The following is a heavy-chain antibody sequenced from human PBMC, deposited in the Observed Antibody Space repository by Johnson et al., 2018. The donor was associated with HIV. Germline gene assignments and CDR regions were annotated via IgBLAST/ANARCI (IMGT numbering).Heavy chain of an antibody. CDR3: ARVKQQVVRVGSDAFDI. CDR2: ISYDGSNK. CDR1: GFTFSSYA. Sequence: QVLLVESGGGVVQPGRSLRLSCAASGFTFSSYAMHWVRQAPGKGLEWVAVISYDGSNKYYADSVKGRFTISRDNSKNTLYLQMNSLRAEDTAVYYCARVKQQVVRVGSDAFDIWGQGTMVTVSS. D-gene: IGHD6-13*01. J-gene: IGHJ3*02. V-gene: IGHV3-30*04.